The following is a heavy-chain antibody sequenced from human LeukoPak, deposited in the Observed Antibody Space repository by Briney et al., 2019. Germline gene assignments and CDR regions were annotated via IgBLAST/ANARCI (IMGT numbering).Heavy chain of an antibody. J-gene: IGHJ5*02. Sequence: PSETLSLTCSVSGDSVRNDFYYWGWIRQPPGKGLEWVACLSHAGNTWYNPSLESRLSISVDTSKNQFSLKLSSVTAADTAVYYCARVLWQWLVDWRVRGEHTPWFDPWGQGTLVTVSS. D-gene: IGHD6-19*01. CDR1: GDSVRNDFYY. V-gene: IGHV4-39*01. CDR3: ARVLWQWLVDWRVRGEHTPWFDP. CDR2: LSHAGNT.